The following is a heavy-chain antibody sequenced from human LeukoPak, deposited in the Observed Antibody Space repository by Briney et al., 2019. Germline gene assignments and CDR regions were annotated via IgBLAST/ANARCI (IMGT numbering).Heavy chain of an antibody. CDR2: INHSGST. Sequence: SETLSLTCAVYGGSFSGYYWSWIRQPPGKGLEWIGEINHSGSTKYNPSLKSRVTISVDTSKNQFPLKLSSVTAADTAVYYCARGPRYDFWSGYYGGFDYWGQGTLVTVSS. CDR3: ARGPRYDFWSGYYGGFDY. V-gene: IGHV4-34*01. D-gene: IGHD3-3*01. CDR1: GGSFSGYY. J-gene: IGHJ4*02.